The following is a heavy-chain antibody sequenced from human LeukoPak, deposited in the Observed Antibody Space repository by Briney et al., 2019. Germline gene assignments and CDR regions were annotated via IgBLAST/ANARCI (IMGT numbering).Heavy chain of an antibody. J-gene: IGHJ3*02. CDR1: GDSISSSY. V-gene: IGHV4-59*01. CDR2: INYNGST. Sequence: SETLSLTCTVSGDSISSSYWSWIRQPPGKGLEWIGYINYNGSTNYNPSLKSRVTISVVTPQNQVSLRLSSVTAADTAVYYCARACTSTSCYPGAFDIWGQGTMVTFSS. D-gene: IGHD2-2*01. CDR3: ARACTSTSCYPGAFDI.